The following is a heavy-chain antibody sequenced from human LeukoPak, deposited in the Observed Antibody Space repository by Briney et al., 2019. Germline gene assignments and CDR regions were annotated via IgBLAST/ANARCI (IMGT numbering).Heavy chain of an antibody. D-gene: IGHD6-13*01. CDR3: AKARGSEIAAATNY. CDR1: GFTFSSYG. Sequence: PGGSLRLSCAASGFTFSSYGMVWVRQAPGKGLEWVSVISGSGASTYYADSVKGRFTISRDNSNNTMYLQMNSLRAEDTAVYYCAKARGSEIAAATNYWGQGALVTVSS. V-gene: IGHV3-23*01. CDR2: ISGSGAST. J-gene: IGHJ4*02.